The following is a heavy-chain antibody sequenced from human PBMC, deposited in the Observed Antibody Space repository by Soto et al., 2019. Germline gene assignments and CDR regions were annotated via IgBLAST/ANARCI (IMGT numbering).Heavy chain of an antibody. CDR1: GFTFSSYG. CDR2: ISYDGSNK. J-gene: IGHJ4*02. V-gene: IGHV3-30*03. D-gene: IGHD3-10*01. CDR3: AIGRFDY. Sequence: GGSLRLSCAASGFTFSSYGMHWVRQAPGKGLEWVAVISYDGSNKYYAGSVKGRFTISRDNSKNTLYLQMNSLRAEDTAVYYCAIGRFDYWGQGTLVTVSS.